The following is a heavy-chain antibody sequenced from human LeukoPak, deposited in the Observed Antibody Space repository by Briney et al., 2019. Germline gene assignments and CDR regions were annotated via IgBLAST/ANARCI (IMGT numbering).Heavy chain of an antibody. CDR1: GGSISSSY. CDR2: MYYSGTI. Sequence: SETLSLTCTFSGGSISSSYWSWIRPPPGKGLEWIGYMYYSGTIKYNPSLKSRVTISVDTSKNQFSLKLSSVTAADTAMYYCARAWATDYFDYWGQGTLVTVSS. CDR3: ARAWATDYFDY. V-gene: IGHV4-59*01. J-gene: IGHJ4*02.